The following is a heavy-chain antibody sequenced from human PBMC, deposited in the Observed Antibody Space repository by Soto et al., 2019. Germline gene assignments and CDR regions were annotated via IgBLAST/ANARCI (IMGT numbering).Heavy chain of an antibody. CDR3: YSYPDYSGCHTPL. D-gene: IGHD2-15*01. CDR2: VKSKADGGTA. V-gene: IGHV3-15*07. J-gene: IGHJ4*02. CDR1: GFSIINNW. Sequence: EVQLVESGGGLVQPGGSLRLSCAASGFSIINNWMHWVRQAPGKGLEGVGRVKSKADGGTADYAAPVKGRFTVSRDDSKNTQYLQMDSLKMEYPAVYYCYSYPDYSGCHTPLWGQGTPVTVSS.